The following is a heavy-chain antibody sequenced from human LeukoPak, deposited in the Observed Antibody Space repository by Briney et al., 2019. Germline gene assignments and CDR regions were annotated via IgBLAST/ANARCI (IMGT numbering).Heavy chain of an antibody. CDR1: GFTFSGSA. Sequence: RGSLRLSCAASGFTFSGSAMHWVRQASGKGLEWVGRIRSKANSYATAYAASVKGRFTISRDDSKNTAYLQMNSLETEGTAVYYCTRHAPGIAAAGKRGYSYSSVGWFDPWGQGTLVSVSS. D-gene: IGHD6-13*01. V-gene: IGHV3-73*01. CDR2: IRSKANSYAT. CDR3: TRHAPGIAAAGKRGYSYSSVGWFDP. J-gene: IGHJ5*02.